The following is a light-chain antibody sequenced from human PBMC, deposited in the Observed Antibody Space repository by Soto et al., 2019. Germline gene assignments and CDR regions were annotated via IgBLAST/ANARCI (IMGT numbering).Light chain of an antibody. CDR1: ESVTSGF. CDR3: QQYNYWPRT. V-gene: IGKV3-20*01. CDR2: GAS. J-gene: IGKJ2*01. Sequence: EIVLTQSPGTLSLSPGERATLSCRASESVTSGFLAWYQQKPGQAPRLLIYGASSRATGIPDRFSGSGSGTDFTLTISSLRSEDSALYYCQQYNYWPRTFGQGTKLEI.